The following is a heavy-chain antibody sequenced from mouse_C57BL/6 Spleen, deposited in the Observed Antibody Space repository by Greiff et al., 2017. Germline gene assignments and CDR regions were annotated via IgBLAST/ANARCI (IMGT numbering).Heavy chain of an antibody. J-gene: IGHJ1*03. Sequence: VQLQQSGAELVRPGASVKLSCTASGFNIKDDYMPWVQQRPEQGLEWIGWIDPENGDTEYASKFQGKATITADTSSNTAYLQLSSLTSEDTAVYYCTTGQPYCGSSPRYFDVWGTGTTVTVSS. D-gene: IGHD1-1*01. CDR1: GFNIKDDY. CDR2: IDPENGDT. CDR3: TTGQPYCGSSPRYFDV. V-gene: IGHV14-4*01.